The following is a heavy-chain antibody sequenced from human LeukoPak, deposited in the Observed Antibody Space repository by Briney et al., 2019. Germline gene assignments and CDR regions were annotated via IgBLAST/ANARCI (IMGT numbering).Heavy chain of an antibody. CDR1: GYTFSAYY. CDR2: INPNNGDT. J-gene: IGHJ4*02. Sequence: VASVKVSCKGSGYTFSAYYMYWVRQAPGQGLEWMGWINPNNGDTNYAQKFQGRVTMTRDSSISTGYMELSRLTSDDTAVYYCARGFRYSHMVGDYWGQGTLVTVSS. CDR3: ARGFRYSHMVGDY. D-gene: IGHD3-10*01. V-gene: IGHV1-2*02.